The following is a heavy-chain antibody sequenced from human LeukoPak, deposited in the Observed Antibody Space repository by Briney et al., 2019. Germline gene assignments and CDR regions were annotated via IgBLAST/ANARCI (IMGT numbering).Heavy chain of an antibody. CDR3: AIRTPVDIVATLGERVKKGLDY. D-gene: IGHD5-12*01. CDR1: GYTFTSYD. J-gene: IGHJ4*02. V-gene: IGHV1-8*01. CDR2: MNPNSGNT. Sequence: PLASVKVSCKASGYTFTSYDINWLRQATGQGLEWMGWMNPNSGNTGYAQKFQGRVTMTRNTSMSTAYMELSGLRSEDTAVYYCAIRTPVDIVATLGERVKKGLDYWGQGTLVTVSS.